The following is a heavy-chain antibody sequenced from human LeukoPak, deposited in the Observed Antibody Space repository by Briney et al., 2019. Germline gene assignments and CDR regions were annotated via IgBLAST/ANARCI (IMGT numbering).Heavy chain of an antibody. Sequence: PGGSLRLSCAASGFTFSSYWMHWVRQAPGKGLVWVSRINSDGSSTSHADSVKGRFTISRDNAKNSLYLQMNSLRAEDTAVYYCARDLGGYSYGSHFDYWGQGTLVTVSS. J-gene: IGHJ4*02. CDR3: ARDLGGYSYGSHFDY. CDR2: INSDGSST. V-gene: IGHV3-74*01. CDR1: GFTFSSYW. D-gene: IGHD5-18*01.